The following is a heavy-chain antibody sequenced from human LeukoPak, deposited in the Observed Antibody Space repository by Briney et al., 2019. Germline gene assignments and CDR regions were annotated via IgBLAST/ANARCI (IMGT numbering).Heavy chain of an antibody. CDR2: IKQDGSEK. J-gene: IGHJ3*02. V-gene: IGHV3-7*01. CDR1: GFTFSTYW. Sequence: GGSLRLSCAASGFTFSTYWMTWVRQAPGKGREWMANIKQDGSEKYYVDSVKGRFTISRDNAKNSLYLQMNSLRVEDTAVYYCARDKRPGLDDAFDIWGQGTMVTVSS. CDR3: ARDKRPGLDDAFDI.